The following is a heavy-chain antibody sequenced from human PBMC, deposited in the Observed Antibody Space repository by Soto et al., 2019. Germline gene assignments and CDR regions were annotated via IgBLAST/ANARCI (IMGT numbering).Heavy chain of an antibody. CDR2: ISSSSSYI. J-gene: IGHJ5*02. D-gene: IGHD3-10*01. Sequence: GGSLRLSCAASGFTFSSYSMNWVRQAPGKGLEWVSSISSSSSYIYYADSVKGRFTISRDNAKNSLYLQMNSLRAEDTAVYYCAKDGLWFGESSRAWGQGTLVTVSS. CDR3: AKDGLWFGESSRA. CDR1: GFTFSSYS. V-gene: IGHV3-21*01.